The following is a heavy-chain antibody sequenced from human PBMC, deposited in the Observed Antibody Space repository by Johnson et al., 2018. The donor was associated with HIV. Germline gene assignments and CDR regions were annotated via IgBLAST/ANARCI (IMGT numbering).Heavy chain of an antibody. J-gene: IGHJ3*02. CDR3: ARGGASYDAGDAFDT. CDR1: GFTVSSNY. V-gene: IGHV3-66*01. D-gene: IGHD1-26*01. Sequence: VQLVESGGGLVKPGGSLRLSCVASGFTVSSNYMSWVRQAPGKGLEWVSIIYSGGSTFYADSVKARFTISRDSSKNTLYLQMNSLRAEDTAVYYCARGGASYDAGDAFDTWGQGTMVTVSS. CDR2: IYSGGST.